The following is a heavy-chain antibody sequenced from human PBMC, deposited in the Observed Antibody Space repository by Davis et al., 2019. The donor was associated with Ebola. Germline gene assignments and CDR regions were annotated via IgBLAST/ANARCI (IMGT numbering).Heavy chain of an antibody. J-gene: IGHJ4*02. V-gene: IGHV3-21*01. CDR3: VKDDMCPTCYFDY. Sequence: GESLKTSCAAPGFTLGSYSMNWVRQAPGKGLEWVSYISSSSSYIYYADSVRGRFTISRDNSKNTLYLQMNSLRPADTAVYYCVKDDMCPTCYFDYWGQGTLVTVSS. D-gene: IGHD5/OR15-5a*01. CDR1: GFTLGSYS. CDR2: ISSSSSYI.